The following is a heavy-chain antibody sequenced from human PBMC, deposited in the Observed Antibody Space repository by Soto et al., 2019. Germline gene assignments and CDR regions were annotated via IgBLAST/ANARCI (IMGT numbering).Heavy chain of an antibody. J-gene: IGHJ4*02. D-gene: IGHD2-2*01. CDR2: ARNKAARYTT. Sequence: EVQLVESGGGLVQPGGSLRLSCAASGFTFSDHYMDWVRQAPGKGLEWVGRARNKAARYTTEYAASVKGRFTISRDDSKNSLYLQMNSLKTEDTALYYCATSSSTGHGEVCYFYFWGQGTLFTVSS. CDR1: GFTFSDHY. CDR3: ATSSSTGHGEVCYFYF. V-gene: IGHV3-72*01.